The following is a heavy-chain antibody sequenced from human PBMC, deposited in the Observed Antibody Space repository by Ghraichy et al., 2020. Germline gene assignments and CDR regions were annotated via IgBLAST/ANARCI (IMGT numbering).Heavy chain of an antibody. CDR3: ARDKLHSGSYYFDY. D-gene: IGHD1-26*01. V-gene: IGHV4-30-4*01. CDR1: GGSISSGDYY. J-gene: IGHJ4*02. Sequence: SETLSLTCTVSGGSISSGDYYWSWIRQPPGKGLEWIGYIYYSGSTYYNPSLKSRVTISVDTSKNQFSLKLSSVTAADTAVYYCARDKLHSGSYYFDYWGQGTLVTVSS. CDR2: IYYSGST.